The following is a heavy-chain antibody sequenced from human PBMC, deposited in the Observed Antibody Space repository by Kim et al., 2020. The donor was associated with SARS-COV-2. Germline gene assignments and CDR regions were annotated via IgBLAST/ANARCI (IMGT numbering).Heavy chain of an antibody. CDR2: INHSGST. V-gene: IGHV4-34*01. J-gene: IGHJ3*02. Sequence: SETLSLTCAVYGGSFSGYYWSWIRQPPGKGLEWIGEINHSGSTNYNPSLKSRVTISVDTSKNQFSLKLSSVTAADTAVYYCARGAVAINDAFDIWGQGTMVTVSS. CDR3: ARGAVAINDAFDI. CDR1: GGSFSGYY. D-gene: IGHD6-19*01.